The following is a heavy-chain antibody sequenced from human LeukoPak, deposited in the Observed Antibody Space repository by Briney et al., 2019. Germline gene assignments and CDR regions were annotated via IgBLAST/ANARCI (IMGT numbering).Heavy chain of an antibody. CDR1: GFIFSEYY. V-gene: IGHV3-11*04. Sequence: GGSLRLSCAASGFIFSEYYMSWIRQAPGKGLEWVSYISSSGSNIYYADSVKGRFTISRDNAKNSLYLQMNSLRAEDTAVYYCARDNAGYDYWGQGTLVTVSS. J-gene: IGHJ4*02. CDR2: ISSSGSNI. D-gene: IGHD5-12*01. CDR3: ARDNAGYDY.